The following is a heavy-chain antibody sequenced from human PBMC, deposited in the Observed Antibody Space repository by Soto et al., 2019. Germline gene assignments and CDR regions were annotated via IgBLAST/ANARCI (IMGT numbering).Heavy chain of an antibody. V-gene: IGHV4-59*08. CDR3: VRQGIGALRGRVDV. D-gene: IGHD1-26*01. Sequence: QVQLQASGPGLVKPSDTLSLTCTVSGDSIGTYNWGWIRQPPGKLLEWIGYIYSNGGTSYNPALRSQVTIPWDTSTKPFSLWLSSVTAADTAVYYCVRQGIGALRGRVDVWGQGTTVPVSS. J-gene: IGHJ6*02. CDR2: IYSNGGT. CDR1: GDSIGTYN.